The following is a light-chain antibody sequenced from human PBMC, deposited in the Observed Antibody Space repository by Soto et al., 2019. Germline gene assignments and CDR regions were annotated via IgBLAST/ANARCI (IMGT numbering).Light chain of an antibody. CDR3: QQRSNFPVT. V-gene: IGKV3-11*01. J-gene: IGKJ1*01. CDR2: DAS. Sequence: DIVLTQSPAPLSLSPGDRATLSCRASQSVSTYLAWYQQKPGQAPSLLIYDASYRATGIPPRFSGSGSGTDFTLSISSLEPEDFSVYYCQQRSNFPVTFGQGTNVEIK. CDR1: QSVSTY.